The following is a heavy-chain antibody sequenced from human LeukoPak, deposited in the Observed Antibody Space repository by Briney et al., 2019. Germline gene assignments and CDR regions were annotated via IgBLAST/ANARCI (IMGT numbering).Heavy chain of an antibody. CDR2: VKSKGDGETT. J-gene: IGHJ4*02. V-gene: IGHV3-15*01. D-gene: IGHD3-10*01. CDR1: GFSISHDW. Sequence: GGALRLSCVGSGFSISHDWMSWGRQAPGKGLEWVGRVKSKGDGETTDYAAPVKVRFTISRDDSKNTLYLQMNSLKTEDTGVYYCTLIKGWGAGSYYLDYWGQGTLVTVSS. CDR3: TLIKGWGAGSYYLDY.